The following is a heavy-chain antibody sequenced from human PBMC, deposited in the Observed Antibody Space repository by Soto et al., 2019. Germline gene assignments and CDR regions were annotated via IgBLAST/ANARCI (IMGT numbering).Heavy chain of an antibody. J-gene: IGHJ4*02. CDR1: GGSISTVGQY. D-gene: IGHD1-1*01. Sequence: PSETLCLTCSVSGGSISTVGQYWTWIRQPPGKGLEWIGSIYHTGSTYYSKSLRSRLTMSVDTSKSQFSLRLSSVTAADTAVYYCPRATGTLSSMNCDYWGQGSLVTVSS. CDR3: PRATGTLSSMNCDY. V-gene: IGHV4-31*03. CDR2: IYHTGST.